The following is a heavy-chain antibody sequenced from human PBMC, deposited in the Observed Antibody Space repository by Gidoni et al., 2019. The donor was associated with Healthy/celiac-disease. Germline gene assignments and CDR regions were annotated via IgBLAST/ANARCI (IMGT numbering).Heavy chain of an antibody. D-gene: IGHD3-9*01. CDR1: GYTVASYD. CDR2: INPSGGST. V-gene: IGHV1-46*01. CDR3: ARADILTGYYLFDY. J-gene: IGHJ4*02. Sequence: QVQRVQSGAEGKKPGASVTVSCKASGYTVASYDMHWVRQAPGQGLEWLGIINPSGGSTSYAQKFQGRVTMTRATSTSTVYMELSSLRSEDTAVYYCARADILTGYYLFDYWGQGTLVTVSS.